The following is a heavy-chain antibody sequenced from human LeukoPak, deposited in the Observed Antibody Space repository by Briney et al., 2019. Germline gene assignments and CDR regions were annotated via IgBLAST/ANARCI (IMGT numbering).Heavy chain of an antibody. J-gene: IGHJ4*02. Sequence: GGSLRLSCAASGFSFSAYGMTWVRQAPGTGLEWVANINPAGSETYYVDPVKGRFSISRDNAKNLVYLQMNSLRAEDTAVYHCARFGYVAAVDAWGQGTPVTVS. CDR1: GFSFSAYG. CDR2: INPAGSET. D-gene: IGHD2-15*01. CDR3: ARFGYVAAVDA. V-gene: IGHV3-7*01.